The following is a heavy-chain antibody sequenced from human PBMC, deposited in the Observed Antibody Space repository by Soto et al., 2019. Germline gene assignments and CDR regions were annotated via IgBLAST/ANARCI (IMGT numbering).Heavy chain of an antibody. J-gene: IGHJ6*02. V-gene: IGHV3-30*18. D-gene: IGHD6-13*01. CDR2: ISYDGSNK. CDR3: AKDLAHGIAAAGGLPLYYYYGMDV. CDR1: GFTFSSYG. Sequence: GGSLRLSCAASGFTFSSYGMHWVRQAPGKGLEWVAVISYDGSNKYYADSVKGRFTISRDNSKNTLYLQMNSLRAEDTAVYYCAKDLAHGIAAAGGLPLYYYYGMDVWGQGTTVTVSS.